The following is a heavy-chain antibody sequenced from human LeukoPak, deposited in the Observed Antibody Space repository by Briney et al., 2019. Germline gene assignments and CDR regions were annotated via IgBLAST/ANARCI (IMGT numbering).Heavy chain of an antibody. Sequence: PSETLSLTCTVSGGSISSSSYYWGWIRQPPGKGLEWIGSIYYSGGTYYNPSLKSRVTISVDTPKNQFSLKLSSVTAADTAVYYCASYSSGWLKYFDYWGQGTLVTVSS. CDR2: IYYSGGT. CDR3: ASYSSGWLKYFDY. D-gene: IGHD6-19*01. CDR1: GGSISSSSYY. V-gene: IGHV4-39*07. J-gene: IGHJ4*02.